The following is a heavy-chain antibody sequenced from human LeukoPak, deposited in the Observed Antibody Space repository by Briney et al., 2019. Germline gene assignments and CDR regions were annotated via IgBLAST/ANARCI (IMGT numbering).Heavy chain of an antibody. V-gene: IGHV3-23*01. CDR3: AKTGAGYYYMDV. CDR2: ISGSGGST. J-gene: IGHJ6*03. D-gene: IGHD7-27*01. CDR1: GFTFSSYA. Sequence: PGGSLRLSCAASGFTFSSYAMSWVRQAPGKGLEWVSAISGSGGSTYYADSVKGRFTISRDNSKNTLYLQMNSLRAEDTAVHYCAKTGAGYYYMDVWGKGTTVTVSS.